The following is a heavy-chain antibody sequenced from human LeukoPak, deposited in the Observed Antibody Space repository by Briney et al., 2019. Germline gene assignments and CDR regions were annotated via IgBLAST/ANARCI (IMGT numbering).Heavy chain of an antibody. J-gene: IGHJ4*02. CDR1: GFTFTSSA. CDR2: IVVGSGNT. D-gene: IGHD3-22*01. CDR3: AARGYDSSGYYYFDY. V-gene: IGHV1-58*02. Sequence: ASVKVSCKASGFTFTSSAMQWVRQARGQRLEWIGWIVVGSGNTNYAQKFQERVTITRGMSTSTAYMELSSLRSEDTAVYYCAARGYDSSGYYYFDYWGQGTLVTVSS.